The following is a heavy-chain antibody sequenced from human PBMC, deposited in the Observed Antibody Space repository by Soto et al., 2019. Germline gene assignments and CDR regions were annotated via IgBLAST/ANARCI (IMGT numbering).Heavy chain of an antibody. J-gene: IGHJ3*02. CDR2: TYYRSKWYN. V-gene: IGHV6-1*01. Sequence: SQTLSLSCAVSGDIVSSNSAAWNWIRQSPSRGLEWLGRTYYRSKWYNDYAVSVKSRITINPDTSRNQFSLQLKSVTPEDTAVYYSARAPIVVLPAATLFGASDIWGKGTMVTVSS. CDR3: ARAPIVVLPAATLFGASDI. CDR1: GDIVSSNSAA. D-gene: IGHD2-2*01.